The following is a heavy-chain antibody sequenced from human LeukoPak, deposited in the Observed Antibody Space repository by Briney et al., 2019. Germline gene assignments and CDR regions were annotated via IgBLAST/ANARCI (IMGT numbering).Heavy chain of an antibody. J-gene: IGHJ4*02. CDR3: ARDKLAPPHYDFWSGYPGDY. D-gene: IGHD3-3*01. CDR2: INSDGSWT. V-gene: IGHV3-74*01. CDR1: GNYW. Sequence: SGGSLRLSCAASGNYWMHWVRQVPGKGLVWVSHINSDGSWTSYADSVKGRFTISKDNAKNTVYLQMNSLRAEDTAVYYCARDKLAPPHYDFWSGYPGDYWGQGTLVTVSS.